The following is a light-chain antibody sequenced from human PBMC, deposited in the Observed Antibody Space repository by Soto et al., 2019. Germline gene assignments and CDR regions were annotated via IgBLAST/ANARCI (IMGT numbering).Light chain of an antibody. CDR2: EGS. CDR1: SSDVGSYNL. J-gene: IGLJ7*01. V-gene: IGLV2-23*01. CDR3: CSYAGSSTLAV. Sequence: QSVLTQPASVSGSPGQSITISCTGTSSDVGSYNLVSWYQQHPGKAPKLMVYEGSKRPSGVSNRFSGSKSGNTASLTISGLQAEDEADYYCCSYAGSSTLAVFGGGTQLTVL.